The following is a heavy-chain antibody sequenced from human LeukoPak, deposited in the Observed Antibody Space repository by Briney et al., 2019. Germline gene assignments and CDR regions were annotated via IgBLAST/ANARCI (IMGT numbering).Heavy chain of an antibody. CDR1: GFTLNDYY. V-gene: IGHV3-23*01. D-gene: IGHD5-12*01. CDR2: ISGRSGAI. CDR3: AREGDRGVVVADYFDF. Sequence: GGSLRLSCAASGFTLNDYYMSWIRQAPGKGLEWVSVISGRSGAIFYADSVKGRFTISRDNSKNMLHLQVSSLRAEDTAVYYCAREGDRGVVVADYFDFWGQGTVVTVSS. J-gene: IGHJ4*02.